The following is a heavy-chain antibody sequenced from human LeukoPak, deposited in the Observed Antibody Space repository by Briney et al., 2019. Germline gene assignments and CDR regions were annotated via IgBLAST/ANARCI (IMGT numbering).Heavy chain of an antibody. CDR3: ARERTCSSTSCYFYDDY. Sequence: SETLSLTCTVSGYSISSGYYWGWIRQPPGKGLEWIGSIYHSGSTYYNPSLKSRVTISVDTSKNQFSLKLSSVTAADTAVYYCARERTCSSTSCYFYDDYWGQGTLVTVSS. J-gene: IGHJ4*02. D-gene: IGHD2-2*01. V-gene: IGHV4-38-2*02. CDR2: IYHSGST. CDR1: GYSISSGYY.